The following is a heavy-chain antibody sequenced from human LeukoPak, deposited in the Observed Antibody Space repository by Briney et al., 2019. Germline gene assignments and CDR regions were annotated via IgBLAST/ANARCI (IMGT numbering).Heavy chain of an antibody. D-gene: IGHD3-3*01. V-gene: IGHV3-53*01. CDR3: ARGLWGYDFWSGYYTGFDP. J-gene: IGHJ5*02. Sequence: PGGSLRLSCAASGFTGSNNYMSWVRQAPGKGLEWVSAIHSSGGTYYADSVKGRFTISRDNAKNSLYLQMNSLRAEDTAVYYCARGLWGYDFWSGYYTGFDPWGQGTLVTVSS. CDR2: IHSSGGT. CDR1: GFTGSNNY.